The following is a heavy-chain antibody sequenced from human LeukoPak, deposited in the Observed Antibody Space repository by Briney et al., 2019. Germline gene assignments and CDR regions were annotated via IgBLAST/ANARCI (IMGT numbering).Heavy chain of an antibody. CDR1: GGSMSSYY. D-gene: IGHD7-27*01. J-gene: IGHJ4*02. CDR2: IYTSGST. Sequence: SETLSLTCSVSGGSMSSYYWSWIRQPAGKGLDWIGRIYTSGSTSYNPSLKSRVTISVDTSKNQFSLKLSSVAAADTAVYYCAREGWGSIGYWGQGTLVTVSS. V-gene: IGHV4-4*07. CDR3: AREGWGSIGY.